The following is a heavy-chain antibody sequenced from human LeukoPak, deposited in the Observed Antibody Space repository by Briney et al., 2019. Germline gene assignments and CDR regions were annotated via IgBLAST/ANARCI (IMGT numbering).Heavy chain of an antibody. CDR2: MSPSGGT. CDR3: ARDLFGSGSYPYYYYMDV. Sequence: SETLSLTCSVSGGSISSDYWSWIRQPAGKGLEWIGRMSPSGGTDYSPSLKSRVTMSLDMPKNQFSLNLRSLTAADTAVYYCARDLFGSGSYPYYYYMDVWGKGTTVTVSS. V-gene: IGHV4-4*07. D-gene: IGHD3-10*01. CDR1: GGSISSDY. J-gene: IGHJ6*03.